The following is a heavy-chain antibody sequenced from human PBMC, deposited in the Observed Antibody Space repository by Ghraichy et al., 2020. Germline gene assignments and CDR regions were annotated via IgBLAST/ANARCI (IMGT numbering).Heavy chain of an antibody. V-gene: IGHV3-23*01. CDR3: AKELYGVAARPVFDY. Sequence: LSLTCAASGFTFRTYAMSWVRQAPGKGLEWVSAISGSGTTTYYADSVKGRFTISRDYSKNTLYLQMNSLRAEDTVVYYCAKELYGVAARPVFDYWGQGTLVTVSS. CDR2: ISGSGTTT. D-gene: IGHD6-6*01. CDR1: GFTFRTYA. J-gene: IGHJ4*02.